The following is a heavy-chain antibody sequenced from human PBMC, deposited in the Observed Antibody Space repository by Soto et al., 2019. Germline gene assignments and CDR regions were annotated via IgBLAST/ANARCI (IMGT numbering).Heavy chain of an antibody. J-gene: IGHJ3*02. Sequence: PGESLKISCKCSGYSFTSYWIGWVRQMPGKGLEWMGIIYPGDSDTRYSPSFQGQVTISADKSISTAYLQWSSLKASDTAMYYCARRILIAAGSTNAFDIWGQGTMVTVSS. CDR2: IYPGDSDT. CDR1: GYSFTSYW. CDR3: ARRILIAAGSTNAFDI. D-gene: IGHD6-13*01. V-gene: IGHV5-51*01.